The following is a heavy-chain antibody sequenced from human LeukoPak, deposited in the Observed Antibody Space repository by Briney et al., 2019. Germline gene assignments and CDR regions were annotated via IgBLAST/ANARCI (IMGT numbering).Heavy chain of an antibody. V-gene: IGHV5-51*01. J-gene: IGHJ5*02. D-gene: IGHD3-10*01. CDR1: GHSFTSSW. Sequence: GESLKISCQASGHSFTSSWIDWARQMPGKGLEWMAIINPGDSDTRYSPSFQGQVTISADKSISTVYLQWGSLKASDTAMYYCARQPGAGWFDPWGQGTLVTVSS. CDR3: ARQPGAGWFDP. CDR2: INPGDSDT.